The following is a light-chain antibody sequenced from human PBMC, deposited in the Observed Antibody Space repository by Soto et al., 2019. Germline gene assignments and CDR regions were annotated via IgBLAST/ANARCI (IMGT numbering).Light chain of an antibody. CDR3: QQYNNWPFPSWT. V-gene: IGKV3-15*01. CDR2: GAS. Sequence: EIVMTQSPATLSVSPGERATLCCRASQSVSSNLAWYQQKPGQAPRLLIYGASTRATGIPARFSGSGSGTEFTLTISSLQSEDFAVYYCQQYNNWPFPSWTFGQGTKVEIK. CDR1: QSVSSN. J-gene: IGKJ1*01.